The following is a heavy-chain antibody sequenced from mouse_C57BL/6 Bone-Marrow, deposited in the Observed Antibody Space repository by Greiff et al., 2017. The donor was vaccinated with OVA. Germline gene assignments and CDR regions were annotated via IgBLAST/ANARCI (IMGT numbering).Heavy chain of an antibody. D-gene: IGHD1-1*01. CDR2: ISNGGGST. CDR3: ASNFITTVVAAVDY. V-gene: IGHV5-12*01. CDR1: GFTFSDYY. J-gene: IGHJ4*01. Sequence: EVMLVESGGGLVQPGGSLKLSCAASGFTFSDYYMYWVRQTPEKRLEWVAYISNGGGSTYYPDTVKGRFTISRDNAKNPLYLQMSRLKSEDTAMYYCASNFITTVVAAVDYWGQGTSVTVSS.